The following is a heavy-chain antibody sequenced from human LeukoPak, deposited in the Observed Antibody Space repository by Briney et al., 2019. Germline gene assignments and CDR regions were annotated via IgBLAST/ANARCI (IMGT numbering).Heavy chain of an antibody. CDR2: IYYSGST. CDR3: AVMKGRWLQSNPSFDY. V-gene: IGHV4-39*07. CDR1: GGSISSSSYY. J-gene: IGHJ4*02. D-gene: IGHD5-24*01. Sequence: SETLSLTCTVSGGSISSSSYYWGWIRQPPGKGLEWIGSIYYSGSTYYNPSLKSRVTISVDTSKNQFSLKLSSVTAADTAVYYCAVMKGRWLQSNPSFDYWGQGTLVTVSS.